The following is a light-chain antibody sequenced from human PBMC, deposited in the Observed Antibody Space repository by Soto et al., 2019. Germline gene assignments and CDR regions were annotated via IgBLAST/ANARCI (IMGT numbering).Light chain of an antibody. CDR3: QHYSLYSPWT. CDR1: QNMNAW. V-gene: IGKV1-5*01. J-gene: IGKJ1*01. CDR2: DAS. Sequence: IHMTQSPSSLSVSVGDRANMTCRTSQNMNAWLAWYQQRPRQAPKLLIYDASTVQSGVTSRFSGSGSGTEFTLTISSLQPDDSATYYCQHYSLYSPWTFGQGTKVDIK.